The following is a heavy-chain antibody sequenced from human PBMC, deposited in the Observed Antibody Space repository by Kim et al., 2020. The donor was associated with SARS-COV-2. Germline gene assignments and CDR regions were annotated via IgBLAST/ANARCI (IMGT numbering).Heavy chain of an antibody. V-gene: IGHV3-53*01. J-gene: IGHJ4*02. Sequence: YADSVKGRFTISRDNSKNTLYLQMNSLRAEDTAVYYCAMEDDYGDYGHLYWGQGTLVTVSS. CDR3: AMEDDYGDYGHLY. D-gene: IGHD4-17*01.